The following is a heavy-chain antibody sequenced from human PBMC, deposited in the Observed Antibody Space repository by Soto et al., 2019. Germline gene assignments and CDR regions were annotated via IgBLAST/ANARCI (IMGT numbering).Heavy chain of an antibody. CDR2: IIPILGIA. J-gene: IGHJ6*02. CDR3: ARFRGSYGMDV. D-gene: IGHD3-10*01. V-gene: IGHV1-69*02. CDR1: GGTFSSYT. Sequence: QVQLVQSGAGVKKPGSSVKVSCRGSGGTFSSYTISWVRQAPGQGLEWMGRIIPILGIANHAQKFQGRVTITADKSTSTAYMELSSLSSEDTAVYYCARFRGSYGMDVWGQGTTVTVSS.